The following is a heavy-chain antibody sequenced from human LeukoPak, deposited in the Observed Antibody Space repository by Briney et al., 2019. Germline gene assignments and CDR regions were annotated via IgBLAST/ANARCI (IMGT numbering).Heavy chain of an antibody. D-gene: IGHD2-2*01. CDR1: GFTVSSNY. J-gene: IGHJ4*02. Sequence: GGSLRLSCAASGFTVSSNYMSWVRQAPGKGLEWVSVIYSGGSTYYADSVKGRFTISRDNSKNALYLQMNSLRAEDTAVYYCARGPSPAEPPYWGQGTLVTVSS. CDR3: ARGPSPAEPPY. CDR2: IYSGGST. V-gene: IGHV3-66*02.